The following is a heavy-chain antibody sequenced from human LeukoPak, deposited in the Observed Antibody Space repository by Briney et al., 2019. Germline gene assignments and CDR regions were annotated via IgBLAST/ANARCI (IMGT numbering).Heavy chain of an antibody. D-gene: IGHD7-27*01. Sequence: SETLSLTCTVSGGSISSGGYYWSWIRQHPGKGLEWIGYIYYSGSTNYNPSLKSRVTISVDTSKNQFSLRLRSVTAADTAVYYCARSAQANWVYFDYWGQGALVTVSS. J-gene: IGHJ4*02. CDR2: IYYSGST. V-gene: IGHV4-61*08. CDR1: GGSISSGGYY. CDR3: ARSAQANWVYFDY.